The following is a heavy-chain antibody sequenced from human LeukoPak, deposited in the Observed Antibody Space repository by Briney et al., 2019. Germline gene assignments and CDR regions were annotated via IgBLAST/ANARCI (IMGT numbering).Heavy chain of an antibody. Sequence: GGSLRLAWTASGFTFSDYSMNWVRQAPGKGLEWVSSISRRSRHVYYAGSVKGRFTISRDNAWNSLYLQMNSLRAEDMAVYFCVRDLLGSGSTTAYLHHWGQGTLVTVSS. CDR2: ISRRSRHV. V-gene: IGHV3-21*01. CDR3: VRDLLGSGSTTAYLHH. D-gene: IGHD1-1*01. J-gene: IGHJ1*01. CDR1: GFTFSDYS.